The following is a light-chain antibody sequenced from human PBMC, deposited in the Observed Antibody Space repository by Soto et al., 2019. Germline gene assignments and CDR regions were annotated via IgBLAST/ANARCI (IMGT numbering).Light chain of an antibody. V-gene: IGLV2-14*01. Sequence: QSALTQPASVSGSPGQSITISCTGTSSDVGGYSYVSWYQQHPGKAPNLMIYDVSNRPSGVSNRFSGSKSGNTASLTISGLQAEDEAYYYCSSYTSSSTLLFGGGTKLTVL. J-gene: IGLJ2*01. CDR2: DVS. CDR1: SSDVGGYSY. CDR3: SSYTSSSTLL.